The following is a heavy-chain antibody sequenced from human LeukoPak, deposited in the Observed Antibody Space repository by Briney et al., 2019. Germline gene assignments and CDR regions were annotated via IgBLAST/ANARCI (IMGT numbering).Heavy chain of an antibody. J-gene: IGHJ4*02. CDR1: GYTFTGYY. Sequence: ASVKVSCKASGYTFTGYYMHWVRQAPGQGLERMGWINPNSGGTNYAQKFQGRVTMTRDTSISTAYMELSRLRSDDTAVYYCARLSRRAVPAAIEYWGQGTLVTVSS. V-gene: IGHV1-2*02. D-gene: IGHD2-2*01. CDR2: INPNSGGT. CDR3: ARLSRRAVPAAIEY.